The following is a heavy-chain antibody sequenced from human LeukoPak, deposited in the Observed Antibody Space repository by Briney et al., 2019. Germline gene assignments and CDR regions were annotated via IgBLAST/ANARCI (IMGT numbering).Heavy chain of an antibody. J-gene: IGHJ4*02. CDR2: ISGSGGGT. D-gene: IGHD6-13*01. CDR1: GFTFSSIA. V-gene: IGHV3-23*01. Sequence: GGSLRLSCAASGFTFSSIAMSWVRQAPDKGLEWVSTISGSGGGTYYADSVKGRFTISRDNSKSTLYLQMNGLRAEDTAVYYCAKISTPIPAAGAMDNWGQGTLVTVSS. CDR3: AKISTPIPAAGAMDN.